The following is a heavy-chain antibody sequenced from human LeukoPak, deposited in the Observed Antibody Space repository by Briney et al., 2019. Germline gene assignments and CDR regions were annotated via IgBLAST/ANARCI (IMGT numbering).Heavy chain of an antibody. CDR1: GFTFSSYS. CDR3: ARDPTIGGGTYFDY. Sequence: GGSLRLSCAASGFTFSSYSMNWVRQAPGKGLEWVSSISSSSSYIYYADSVKGQFTISRDNAKNSLYLQMNSLRAEDTAVYYCARDPTIGGGTYFDYWGQGTLVTVSS. V-gene: IGHV3-21*01. D-gene: IGHD1-26*01. J-gene: IGHJ4*02. CDR2: ISSSSSYI.